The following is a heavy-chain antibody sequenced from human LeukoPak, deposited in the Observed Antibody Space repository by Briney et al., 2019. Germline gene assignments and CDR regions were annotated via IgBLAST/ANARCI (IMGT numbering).Heavy chain of an antibody. CDR2: IYYSGST. Sequence: SETLSLTCTVSGGFISSYYWSWIRQPPGKGLEWIGYIYYSGSTNYNPSLKSRVTISVDTSKNQFSLKLSSVTAADTAVYYCARAVVVVPAARGKTKYNWFDPWGQGTLVTVSS. V-gene: IGHV4-59*01. J-gene: IGHJ5*02. CDR3: ARAVVVVPAARGKTKYNWFDP. D-gene: IGHD2-2*01. CDR1: GGFISSYY.